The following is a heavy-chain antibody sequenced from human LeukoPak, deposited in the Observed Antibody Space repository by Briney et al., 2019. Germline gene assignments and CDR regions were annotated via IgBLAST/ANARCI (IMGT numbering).Heavy chain of an antibody. V-gene: IGHV4-4*07. CDR1: GGSISSYY. CDR3: AREVLDIVVVPAAIPSHGYYMDV. J-gene: IGHJ6*03. Sequence: SETLSLTCIVSGGSISSYYWSWIRQPAGKGLEWVGRIYTSGSTNYNPSLKSRVTMSVDTSKNQFSLKLSSVTAADTAVYYCAREVLDIVVVPAAIPSHGYYMDVWGKGTTVTVSS. D-gene: IGHD2-2*02. CDR2: IYTSGST.